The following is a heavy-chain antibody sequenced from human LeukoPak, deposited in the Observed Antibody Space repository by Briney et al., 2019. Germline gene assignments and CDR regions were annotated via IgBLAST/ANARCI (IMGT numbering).Heavy chain of an antibody. J-gene: IGHJ3*02. CDR2: ISSSSSYI. V-gene: IGHV3-21*01. D-gene: IGHD4-17*01. CDR1: GFTFSSYS. CDR3: ARAKVDYGDAFDI. Sequence: GGSLRLSCAASGFTFSSYSMNWVRQAPGKGLEWVSSISSSSSYIYYADSVKGRFTISRDNAKNSLYLQMNSLRAEDTAVYYCARAKVDYGDAFDIWGQGTMVTVSS.